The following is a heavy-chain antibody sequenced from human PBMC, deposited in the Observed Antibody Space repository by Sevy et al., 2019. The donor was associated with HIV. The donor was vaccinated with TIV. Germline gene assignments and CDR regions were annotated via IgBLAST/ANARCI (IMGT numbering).Heavy chain of an antibody. V-gene: IGHV4-59*01. CDR3: ARATHSYESSSYYPTPLFDY. CDR1: GDSMSSYY. CDR2: IYYSGST. D-gene: IGHD3-22*01. J-gene: IGHJ4*02. Sequence: SETLSLTCTVSGDSMSSYYWSWIRQPPGKGLEWIGYIYYSGSTKYNPSLKSRGTISLDTSKNQFSLKLGSVTAADTAVYYCARATHSYESSSYYPTPLFDYWGQGTLVTVSS.